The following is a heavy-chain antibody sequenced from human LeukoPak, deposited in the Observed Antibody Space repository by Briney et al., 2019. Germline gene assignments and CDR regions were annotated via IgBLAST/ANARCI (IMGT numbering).Heavy chain of an antibody. CDR1: GYTFTSYG. CDR3: ARRETYITGIRLVKAFDI. Sequence: ASVKVSCKASGYTFTSYGINWVRQATGQGLEWMEWMNPNSGNTGYPQKFQGRVTITRNTSISTAYMELSSLRSEDTAVYYCARRETYITGIRLVKAFDIWGQGTLVTVSS. J-gene: IGHJ3*02. D-gene: IGHD1-20*01. V-gene: IGHV1-8*03. CDR2: MNPNSGNT.